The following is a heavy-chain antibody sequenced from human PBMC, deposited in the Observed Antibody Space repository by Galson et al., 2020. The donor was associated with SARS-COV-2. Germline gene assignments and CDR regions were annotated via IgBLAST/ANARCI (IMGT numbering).Heavy chain of an antibody. CDR3: ARDKGDIVVVPAASGVDTLFDY. CDR2: ISYDGSNK. CDR1: GFTFSSYA. Sequence: GGSLRLSCAASGFTFSSYAMHWVRQAPGKGLEWVAVISYDGSNKYYADSVKGRFTISRDNSKNTLYLQMNSLRAEDTAVYYCARDKGDIVVVPAASGVDTLFDYWGQGTLVTVSS. D-gene: IGHD2-2*01. J-gene: IGHJ4*02. V-gene: IGHV3-30-3*01.